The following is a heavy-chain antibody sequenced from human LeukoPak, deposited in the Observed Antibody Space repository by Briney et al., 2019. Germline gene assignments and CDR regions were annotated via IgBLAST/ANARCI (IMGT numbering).Heavy chain of an antibody. D-gene: IGHD3-3*01. Sequence: ASVKVSCKASGYTFTGYYMHWVRQAPGQGLEWMGWINPNSGGTNYAQKFQGRVTMTRDTSISTAYMELSRLRSDDTAVYYCASIYDFWSGYYLGPDAFDIWGQGTMVTVSS. CDR3: ASIYDFWSGYYLGPDAFDI. V-gene: IGHV1-2*02. CDR2: INPNSGGT. J-gene: IGHJ3*02. CDR1: GYTFTGYY.